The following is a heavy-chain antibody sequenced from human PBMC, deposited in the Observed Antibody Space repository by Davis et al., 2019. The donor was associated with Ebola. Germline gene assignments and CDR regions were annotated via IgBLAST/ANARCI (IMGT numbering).Heavy chain of an antibody. CDR3: AKEGRGYSGYDPGFDY. D-gene: IGHD5-12*01. J-gene: IGHJ4*02. Sequence: PGGSLRLSCAASGFTFSSYGMHWVRQAPGKGLEWVAVISYDGSNKYYADSVKGRFTISRDNSKNTLYLQMNSLRAEDTAVYYCAKEGRGYSGYDPGFDYWGQGTLVTVSS. CDR1: GFTFSSYG. V-gene: IGHV3-30*18. CDR2: ISYDGSNK.